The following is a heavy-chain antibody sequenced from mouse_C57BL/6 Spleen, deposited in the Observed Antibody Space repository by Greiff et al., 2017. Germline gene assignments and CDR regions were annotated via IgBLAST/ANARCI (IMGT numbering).Heavy chain of an antibody. J-gene: IGHJ4*01. D-gene: IGHD1-1*01. CDR3: ARRSYGYAMDY. V-gene: IGHV1-82*01. CDR2: IYPGDGDT. Sequence: QVQLKESGPELVKPGASVKISCKASGYAFSSSWMNWVKQRPGKGLEWIGRIYPGDGDTNYNGKFKGKATLTADKSSSTAYMQLSSLTSEDSAVYFCARRSYGYAMDYWGQGTSVTVSS. CDR1: GYAFSSSW.